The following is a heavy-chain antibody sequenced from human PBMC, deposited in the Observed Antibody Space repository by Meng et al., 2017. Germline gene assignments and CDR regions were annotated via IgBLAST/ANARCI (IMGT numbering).Heavy chain of an antibody. D-gene: IGHD3-3*01. CDR3: ARGYDFWSGQYYFDY. CDR1: GGSISSYY. V-gene: IGHV4-59*01. CDR2: IYYSGST. Sequence: QVQLQESGPGLVKPSETLSLTCTVSGGSISSYYWSWIRQHPGKGLVWIGYIYYSGSTNYNPSLKSRVTISVDTSKNQFSLKLSSVTAADTAVYYCARGYDFWSGQYYFDYWGQGTLVTVSS. J-gene: IGHJ4*02.